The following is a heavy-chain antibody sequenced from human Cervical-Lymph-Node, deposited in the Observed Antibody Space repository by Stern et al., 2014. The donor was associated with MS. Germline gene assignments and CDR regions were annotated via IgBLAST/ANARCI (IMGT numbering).Heavy chain of an antibody. J-gene: IGHJ4*02. Sequence: VQLVESGGGVVQPGRSLRLSCEASGFTFSSYGRHWVRQAPGKGLEWVAVIWYDGSNKYYADSVKGRFTISRDNSKNTLYLQMNSLRAEDTAVYYCARSYSSSSADYWGQGTLVTVSS. V-gene: IGHV3-33*01. CDR3: ARSYSSSSADY. CDR1: GFTFSSYG. CDR2: IWYDGSNK. D-gene: IGHD6-6*01.